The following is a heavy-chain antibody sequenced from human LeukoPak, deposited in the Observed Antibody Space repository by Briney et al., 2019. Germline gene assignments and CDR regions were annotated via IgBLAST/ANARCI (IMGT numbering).Heavy chain of an antibody. J-gene: IGHJ1*01. CDR2: IYYSGST. V-gene: IGHV4-59*01. CDR1: GGSISSYY. D-gene: IGHD6-13*01. CDR3: ASGYSSSWPLYFQH. Sequence: SETLSLTCTVSGGSISSYYWSWIRQPPGKGLEWIGYIYYSGSTNYNPSLKSRVTISVDTSKNQFSLKLSSVTAADTAVYYCASGYSSSWPLYFQHWGQGTLVTVSS.